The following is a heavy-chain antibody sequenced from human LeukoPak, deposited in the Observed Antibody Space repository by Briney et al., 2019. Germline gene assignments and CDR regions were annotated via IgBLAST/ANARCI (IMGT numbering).Heavy chain of an antibody. CDR3: ARHVGGSSWYWFDP. CDR2: IDPSDSYT. J-gene: IGHJ5*02. D-gene: IGHD6-13*01. Sequence: GESLKISCKGSGYSFTTYWISWVRQMPGKGLEWMGKIDPSDSYTNHSPSLQGHVTISADKSISTAYLQWSSLKASDTAIYYCARHVGGSSWYWFDPWGQGTLVTVSS. V-gene: IGHV5-10-1*01. CDR1: GYSFTTYW.